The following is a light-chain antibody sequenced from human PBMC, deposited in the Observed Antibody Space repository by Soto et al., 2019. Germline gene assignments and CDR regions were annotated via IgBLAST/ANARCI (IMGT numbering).Light chain of an antibody. V-gene: IGLV2-14*01. CDR3: SSYTRSSTRYV. Sequence: QSALTQPASVSGSPGQSITISCTGTSSDVGGYNYVSWYQQHPGKAPKLMIYDVSNRPSGVSNRFSGSKSGNTASLTISGLQDEDEADDYCSSYTRSSTRYVFGTGTKLTV. CDR2: DVS. J-gene: IGLJ1*01. CDR1: SSDVGGYNY.